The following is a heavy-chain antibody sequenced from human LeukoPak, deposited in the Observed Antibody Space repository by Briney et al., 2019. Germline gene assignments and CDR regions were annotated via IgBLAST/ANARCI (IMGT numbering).Heavy chain of an antibody. CDR1: GFSFDDFA. V-gene: IGHV3-20*04. D-gene: IGHD3/OR15-3a*01. CDR3: ARELRFWAEVASSRGPADY. CDR2: VTASGGDR. J-gene: IGHJ4*02. Sequence: GGSLRLSCATSGFSFDDFAMSWVRQAPGRGLEWVSGVTASGGDRGYVDSVKGRFTVSRDNAKNSLYLDMNSLRAEDTALYYCARELRFWAEVASSRGPADYWGQGTLVTVSS.